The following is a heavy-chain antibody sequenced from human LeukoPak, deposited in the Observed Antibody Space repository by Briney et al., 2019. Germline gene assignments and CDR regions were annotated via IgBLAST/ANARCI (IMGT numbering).Heavy chain of an antibody. Sequence: QPGGFLRLSCAASGFIVNSYAMSWVRQAPGKGLAWVSLIYSDGVTQYADSVKGRFTISRDNSKNTLYLQMNSLRDEDTAVYFCARDRAEGKTWVEFDPWGQGTLVTVSS. J-gene: IGHJ5*02. CDR1: GFIVNSYA. CDR3: ARDRAEGKTWVEFDP. CDR2: IYSDGVT. V-gene: IGHV3-66*02.